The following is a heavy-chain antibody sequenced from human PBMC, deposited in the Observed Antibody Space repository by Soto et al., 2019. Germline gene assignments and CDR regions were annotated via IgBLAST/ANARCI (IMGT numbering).Heavy chain of an antibody. CDR3: ARDWAAALDY. J-gene: IGHJ4*02. CDR1: GFIFSDYS. Sequence: PGGSLRLSCAASGFIFSDYSMNWVRQAPGKGLEWVSSISGSRGYIYYGDSVKGRFTISRDNAKNSVVLQVNNLRAEDTAVYYCARDWAAALDYWGPGTLVTVSS. CDR2: ISGSRGYI. D-gene: IGHD6-13*01. V-gene: IGHV3-21*01.